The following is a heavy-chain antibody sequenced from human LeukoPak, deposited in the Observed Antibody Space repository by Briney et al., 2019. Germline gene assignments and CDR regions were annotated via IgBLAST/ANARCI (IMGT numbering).Heavy chain of an antibody. CDR1: GYTFTGYY. V-gene: IGHV1-2*06. D-gene: IGHD3-22*01. Sequence: ASVKVSCKASGYTFTGYYMHWVRQAPGQGLEWMGRINPNSGGTNYAQKFQGRVTMTRDTSISTAYMELSRLRSDDTAVYYCASSNYYDSSDYYYFRTWGQGTLVTVSS. CDR3: ASSNYYDSSDYYYFRT. J-gene: IGHJ5*02. CDR2: INPNSGGT.